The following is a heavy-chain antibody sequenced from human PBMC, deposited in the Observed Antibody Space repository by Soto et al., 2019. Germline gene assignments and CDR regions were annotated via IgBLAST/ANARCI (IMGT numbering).Heavy chain of an antibody. CDR2: IYYSGGT. V-gene: IGHV4-59*01. J-gene: IGHJ4*02. Sequence: QVQLQESGPGLVKPSETLSLTCTVSGGSISSYYWSWIRQPPGKGLEWIGYIYYSGGTNYNPSLKSRVTISVDTSKNQFSLKLSSVTAADTAVYYCARGEERVATPSGYWGQGTLVTVSS. D-gene: IGHD2-15*01. CDR1: GGSISSYY. CDR3: ARGEERVATPSGY.